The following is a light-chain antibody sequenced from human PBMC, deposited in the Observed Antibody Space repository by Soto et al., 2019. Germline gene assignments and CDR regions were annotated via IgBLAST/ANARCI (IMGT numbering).Light chain of an antibody. V-gene: IGKV3-20*01. CDR2: GAS. J-gene: IGKJ1*01. Sequence: EIVLTQSPGPPSLSPGERATLSCRASRSVSSSYLAWYQQKPGQAPRLLIYGASTGATGIPDRFSGSGSGTDFTLTISRLEPEDFAVYYCQQYGRSPWTFGQGTKVDIK. CDR1: RSVSSSY. CDR3: QQYGRSPWT.